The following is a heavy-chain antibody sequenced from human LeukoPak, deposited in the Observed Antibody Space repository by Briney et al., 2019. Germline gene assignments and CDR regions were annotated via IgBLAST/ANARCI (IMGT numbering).Heavy chain of an antibody. CDR2: IFHDGTT. Sequence: SETLSLTCTVSAGSINSPNSYWGWIRQPPVKGLEGIGRIFHDGTTYYSPSLKSRVTVSVDTSLNQFSLNLMSMTAADTAVYYCARRVGAGTTVDFWGQGKLVTVSS. V-gene: IGHV4-39*01. D-gene: IGHD1-1*01. CDR1: AGSINSPNSY. J-gene: IGHJ4*02. CDR3: ARRVGAGTTVDF.